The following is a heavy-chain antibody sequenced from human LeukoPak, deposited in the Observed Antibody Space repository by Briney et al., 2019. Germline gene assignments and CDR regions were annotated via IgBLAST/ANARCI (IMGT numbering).Heavy chain of an antibody. CDR1: GRSLNDFY. J-gene: IGHJ4*02. CDR2: IYTSGST. Sequence: SETLSLTCTVSGRSLNDFYWSWIRQPAGKGLEWIGRIYTSGSTNYNPSLKSRVTMSVDTSKNQFSLKLSSVTAADTAVYYCARSPLLWFENGAYFDYWGQGTLVTVSS. V-gene: IGHV4-4*07. CDR3: ARSPLLWFENGAYFDY. D-gene: IGHD3-10*01.